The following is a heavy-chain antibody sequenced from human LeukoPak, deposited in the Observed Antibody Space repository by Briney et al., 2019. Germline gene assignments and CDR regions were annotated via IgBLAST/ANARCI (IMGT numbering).Heavy chain of an antibody. V-gene: IGHV4-59*08. CDR3: ARHIPKAPNIWFGESYYFDY. D-gene: IGHD3-10*01. CDR1: GGSISSYY. CDR2: IYYSGST. J-gene: IGHJ4*02. Sequence: SETLSLTCTVSGGSISSYYWSWIRQPPGKGLEWIGYIYYSGSTNYNPSLKSRVTISVDTSKNQFSLKLSSVTAADTAVYYCARHIPKAPNIWFGESYYFDYWGQGTLVTVSS.